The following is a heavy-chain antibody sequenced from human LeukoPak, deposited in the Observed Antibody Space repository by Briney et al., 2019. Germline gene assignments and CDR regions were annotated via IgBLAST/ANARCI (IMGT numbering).Heavy chain of an antibody. CDR3: ARSSMGSHFDY. Sequence: GASVKVSCKASGYTFTSYAMNWVRQAPGQRLEWMGWIDSGNGDTRYSQKFQDRITITRDTSANTAYMELTSLTSEDTAVYSCARSSMGSHFDYWGQGTLVTVSS. CDR2: IDSGNGDT. V-gene: IGHV1-3*01. J-gene: IGHJ4*02. D-gene: IGHD1-26*01. CDR1: GYTFTSYA.